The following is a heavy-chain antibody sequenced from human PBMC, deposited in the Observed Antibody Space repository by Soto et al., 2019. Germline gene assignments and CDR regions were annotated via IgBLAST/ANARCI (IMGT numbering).Heavy chain of an antibody. Sequence: QVQLVESGGGVVQPGRSLRLSCAASGFTFSSYGMHWVRQAPGKGLEWVAVIWYDGSNKYYADSVKGRFTISRDNSKNTLYLQMNSLRAEDTAVYYCARLGGVDTAVDAFDIWGQGTMVTVSS. CDR1: GFTFSSYG. CDR2: IWYDGSNK. CDR3: ARLGGVDTAVDAFDI. D-gene: IGHD5-18*01. J-gene: IGHJ3*02. V-gene: IGHV3-33*01.